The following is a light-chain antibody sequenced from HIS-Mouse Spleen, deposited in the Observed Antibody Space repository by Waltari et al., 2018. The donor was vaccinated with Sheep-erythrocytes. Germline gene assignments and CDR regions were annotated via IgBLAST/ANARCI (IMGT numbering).Light chain of an antibody. Sequence: QSALTQPPPASGSPGPSVTISCTGSSSDVGGYNYVHWYQQHPGKPPKLMIYKVSQRPSGVPDRFSGSKSGNTASLTVSGLQAEDEADYYCSSYAGSNNYVFGTGTKVTVL. V-gene: IGLV2-8*01. CDR1: SSDVGGYNY. CDR2: KVS. CDR3: SSYAGSNNYV. J-gene: IGLJ1*01.